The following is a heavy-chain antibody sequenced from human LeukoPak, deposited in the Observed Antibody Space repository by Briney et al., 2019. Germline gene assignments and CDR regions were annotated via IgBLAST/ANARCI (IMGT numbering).Heavy chain of an antibody. CDR1: GFTFSGYG. CDR3: ARGPSSTATILGSSWYYYYYMDV. CDR2: IWSDGSNK. Sequence: PGKSLRLSCATSGFTFSGYGMHWVRQAPGKGLEWVTVIWSDGSNKYYADSVKGRFTISRDNSKNTLYLQMNSLRAEDTAVYYCARGPSSTATILGSSWYYYYYMDVWGKGTTVTVSS. D-gene: IGHD6-13*01. J-gene: IGHJ6*03. V-gene: IGHV3-33*01.